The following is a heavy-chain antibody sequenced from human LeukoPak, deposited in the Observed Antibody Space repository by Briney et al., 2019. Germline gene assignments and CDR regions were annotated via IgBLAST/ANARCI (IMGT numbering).Heavy chain of an antibody. D-gene: IGHD2/OR15-2a*01. CDR1: GFTFSSYA. CDR3: AKDSAKKYDDY. CDR2: ISGSDGST. Sequence: SGGSLRLSRAASGFTFSSYAMSWVRQAPGKGLEWVSGISGSDGSTNYADSVKGRFTISRENSKNTLYLQMNSLRAEDTAVYYCAKDSAKKYDDYWGQGTLVTVSS. J-gene: IGHJ4*02. V-gene: IGHV3-23*01.